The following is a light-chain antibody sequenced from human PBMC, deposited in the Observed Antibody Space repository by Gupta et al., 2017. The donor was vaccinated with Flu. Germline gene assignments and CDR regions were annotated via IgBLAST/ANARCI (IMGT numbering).Light chain of an antibody. V-gene: IGKV3-20*01. CDR2: GAS. CDR3: QQYGHSPWT. CDR1: QSVSSSI. J-gene: IGKJ1*01. Sequence: GTRSLSPGERATLSCRASQSVSSSILAWYQQKPGQAPRLLIYGASNRATGIPDRFSGSGSGTDFTLTIYRLEPEDFAVYYCQQYGHSPWTFGQGTKVEVK.